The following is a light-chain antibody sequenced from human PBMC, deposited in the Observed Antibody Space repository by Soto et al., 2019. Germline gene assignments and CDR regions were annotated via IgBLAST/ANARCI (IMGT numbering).Light chain of an antibody. V-gene: IGLV2-14*03. Sequence: QSALTQPASVSGSPGQSITISCTGTSSDVGGYNYVSWYQQHPGKAPKLMLYDINNRPSGVSNRISGSKSGNTASLTISGLQAEDEADYYCSSYTSSSTVIFGGGTKVTVL. CDR1: SSDVGGYNY. J-gene: IGLJ2*01. CDR2: DIN. CDR3: SSYTSSSTVI.